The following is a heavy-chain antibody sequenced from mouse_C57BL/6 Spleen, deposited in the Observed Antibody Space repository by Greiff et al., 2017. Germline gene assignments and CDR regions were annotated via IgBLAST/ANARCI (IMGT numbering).Heavy chain of an antibody. Sequence: QVQLQQSGAELVRPGASVTLSCKASGYTFTDYEMHWVKQTPVHGLEWIGAIDPETGGTAYNQKFKGKAILTADKSSSTAYMELRSLTSEDSAVYYFTRTGGASLRRAGYFDVWGTGTTVTVSS. J-gene: IGHJ1*03. CDR1: GYTFTDYE. D-gene: IGHD2-12*01. CDR2: IDPETGGT. V-gene: IGHV1-15*01. CDR3: TRTGGASLRRAGYFDV.